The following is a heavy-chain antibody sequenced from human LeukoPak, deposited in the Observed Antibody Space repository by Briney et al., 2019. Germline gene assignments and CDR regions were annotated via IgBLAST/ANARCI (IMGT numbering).Heavy chain of an antibody. V-gene: IGHV3-23*01. CDR3: GQIGQGYSSSSTTS. D-gene: IGHD6-13*01. J-gene: IGHJ5*02. CDR1: GFTFRRYW. CDR2: ITGSGGGS. Sequence: GGSLRLSCAASGFTFRRYWMSWARQASGKGLEWVSSITGSGGGSFYADSVKGRFTISRDNSKNTLYLHLNSLRAEDTAIYYCGQIGQGYSSSSTTSWGQGTLVTVSS.